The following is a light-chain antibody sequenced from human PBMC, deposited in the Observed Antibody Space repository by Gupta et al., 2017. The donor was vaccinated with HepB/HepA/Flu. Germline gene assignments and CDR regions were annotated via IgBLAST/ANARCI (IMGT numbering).Light chain of an antibody. Sequence: DIQMTQSPSSLSASEGDRLTITCRADQDISDNLAWFQQKPGKAPRSLIFFASTLHSGVPSRFSGSGSGTHFTFTISSLQPEESAIYYCQQEDSYPYTFGQGTKLEIK. CDR3: QQEDSYPYT. CDR1: QDISDN. CDR2: FAS. J-gene: IGKJ2*01. V-gene: IGKV1-16*01.